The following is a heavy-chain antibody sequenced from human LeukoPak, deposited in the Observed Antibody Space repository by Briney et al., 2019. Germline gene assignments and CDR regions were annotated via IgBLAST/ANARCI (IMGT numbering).Heavy chain of an antibody. V-gene: IGHV3-43D*03. CDR2: ISWDGGST. Sequence: GGSLRPSCAASGFTFDDYAMHWVRQAPGKGLEWVSLISWDGGSTYYADSVKGRFTISRDNSKNSLYLQMNSLRAEDTALYYCAKDYGDYGSYYYYYMDVWGKGTTVTVSS. CDR1: GFTFDDYA. D-gene: IGHD4-17*01. J-gene: IGHJ6*03. CDR3: AKDYGDYGSYYYYYMDV.